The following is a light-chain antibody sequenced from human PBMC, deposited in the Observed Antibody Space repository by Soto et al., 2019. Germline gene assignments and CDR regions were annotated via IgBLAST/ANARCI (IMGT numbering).Light chain of an antibody. J-gene: IGKJ4*01. V-gene: IGKV3-15*01. Sequence: EKVMRQSPATLSVSPGEGASLSCRASQSISSKLAWYQQKPGQAPRLLIYGASTRATGIPVRFSGSGSGTEFTLTITSLQSEDFAVYYCQEYNNWHPITFGGGTKVDIK. CDR3: QEYNNWHPIT. CDR2: GAS. CDR1: QSISSK.